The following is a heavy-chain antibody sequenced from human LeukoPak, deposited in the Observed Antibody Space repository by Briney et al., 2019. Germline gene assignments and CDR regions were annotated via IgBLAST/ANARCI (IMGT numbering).Heavy chain of an antibody. V-gene: IGHV5-10-1*01. CDR1: GYSFTSYW. CDR3: ARRPNYDILTGYYNSHDAFDI. J-gene: IGHJ3*02. CDR2: IDPSDSYT. D-gene: IGHD3-9*01. Sequence: GESLRISCKGSGYSFTSYWISWVRQMPGKGLEWMGRIDPSDSYTNYSPSFQGHVTISADKSISTAYLQWSSLKASDTAMYCCARRPNYDILTGYYNSHDAFDIWGQGTMVTVSS.